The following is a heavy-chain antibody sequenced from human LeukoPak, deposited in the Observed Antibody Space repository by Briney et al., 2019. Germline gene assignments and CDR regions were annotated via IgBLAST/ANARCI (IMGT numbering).Heavy chain of an antibody. CDR3: ARHHDGGPKLRLDF. Sequence: SETLSLTCRVSGASVGNYYWSWIRQSPGKGLEWIGFFHYSGSTNYNPSPNSRVTTSIDTSMNQLSLTLVSVTAADTAVYFCARHHDGGPKLRLDFWGLGVLVTVSS. V-gene: IGHV4-59*08. CDR2: FHYSGST. D-gene: IGHD2-15*01. J-gene: IGHJ4*02. CDR1: GASVGNYY.